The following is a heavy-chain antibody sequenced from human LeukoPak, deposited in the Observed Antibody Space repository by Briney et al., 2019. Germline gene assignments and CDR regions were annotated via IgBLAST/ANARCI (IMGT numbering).Heavy chain of an antibody. CDR1: GYTFTSYD. D-gene: IGHD2-2*01. Sequence: ASVKVSCKASGYTFTSYDINWVRQATGQGLEWMGWMNPNSGNTGYAQKFQGRVTMIRNTSISTAYMELSSLRSEDTAVYYCARDAGHCSSTSCYAPFDPWGQGTLVTVSS. V-gene: IGHV1-8*01. J-gene: IGHJ5*02. CDR3: ARDAGHCSSTSCYAPFDP. CDR2: MNPNSGNT.